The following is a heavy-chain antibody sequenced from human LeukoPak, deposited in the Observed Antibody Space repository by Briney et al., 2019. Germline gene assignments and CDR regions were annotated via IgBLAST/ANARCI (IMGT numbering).Heavy chain of an antibody. CDR2: IYPGDSDT. CDR1: GYSFTSYW. D-gene: IGHD6-6*01. J-gene: IGHJ6*03. CDR3: ARSSSSSPYYYYYYMDV. Sequence: GESPKISCKGSGYSFTSYWIGWVRQMPGKGLEWMGIIYPGDSDTRYSPSFQGQVTISADKSISTAYLQWSSLKASDTAMYYCARSSSSSPYYYYYYMDVWGKGTTVTVSS. V-gene: IGHV5-51*01.